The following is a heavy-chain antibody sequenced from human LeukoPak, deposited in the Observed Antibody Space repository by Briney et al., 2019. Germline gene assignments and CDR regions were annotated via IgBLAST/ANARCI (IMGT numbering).Heavy chain of an antibody. J-gene: IGHJ4*02. D-gene: IGHD3-22*01. V-gene: IGHV1-18*04. CDR3: ARDSSGYYPIDY. Sequence: ASVKVSCKASGYTFAGYYMHWVRQAPGQGLEWMGWISAYNGNTNYAQKLQGRVTMTTDTSTSTAYMELRSLRSDDTAVYYCARDSSGYYPIDYWGQGTLVTVSS. CDR1: GYTFAGYY. CDR2: ISAYNGNT.